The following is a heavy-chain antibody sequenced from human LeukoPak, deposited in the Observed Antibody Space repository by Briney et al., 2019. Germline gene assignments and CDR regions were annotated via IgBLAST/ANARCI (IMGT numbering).Heavy chain of an antibody. D-gene: IGHD1-26*01. Sequence: PSETLSLTCAVSGGSITSDYWSWIRQPPGKRLEWLGFIFQNGSSNYNLSLKSRVTMSVDTSKIQFSLRLSSVTAADTAIYYCARVRGAVDALCWFDPWGQGTLVTVSS. CDR1: GGSITSDY. CDR2: IFQNGSS. V-gene: IGHV4-59*01. CDR3: ARVRGAVDALCWFDP. J-gene: IGHJ5*02.